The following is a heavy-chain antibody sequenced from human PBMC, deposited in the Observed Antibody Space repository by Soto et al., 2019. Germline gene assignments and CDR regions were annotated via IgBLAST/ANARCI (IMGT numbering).Heavy chain of an antibody. Sequence: ASVKVSCKASGYMFTVHYIHWVRQAPGQGLEWMGWIYPSGRTTSYAQKFLGRVTMTRDASTATVYMELNSLRSEDTAVYYCARDLDVTTVTTSFDSWGQGTLVTVSS. V-gene: IGHV1-46*01. D-gene: IGHD4-17*01. CDR3: ARDLDVTTVTTSFDS. CDR1: GYMFTVHY. CDR2: IYPSGRTT. J-gene: IGHJ5*01.